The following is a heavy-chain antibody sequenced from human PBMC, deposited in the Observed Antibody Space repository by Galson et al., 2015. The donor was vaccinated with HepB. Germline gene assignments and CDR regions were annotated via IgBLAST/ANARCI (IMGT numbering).Heavy chain of an antibody. CDR1: GASIDSDNW. Sequence: TLSLTCDVSGASIDSDNWWSWVRQPPGKGLEWIGEIFRSGSTRYNPSLKSRVTMSVDKSNNQFSLNLSSVTAADTAVYYCVRGGTDVWGWYYFDHWGQGTLVIVSS. J-gene: IGHJ4*02. V-gene: IGHV4-4*02. D-gene: IGHD2-15*01. CDR3: VRGGTDVWGWYYFDH. CDR2: IFRSGST.